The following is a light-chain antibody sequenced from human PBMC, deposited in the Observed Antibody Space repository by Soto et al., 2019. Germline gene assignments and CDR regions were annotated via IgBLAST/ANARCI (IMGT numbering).Light chain of an antibody. Sequence: DIQMTQSPSSLAASVGDRVTISCRASQGIANYLAWYQQKPGKVPKLLIFGASTLQSGVSSRFTGSGSGTDFTLTISSLQPDDVATYYCQNYNWVPFTFGPGTKVDIK. CDR3: QNYNWVPFT. CDR1: QGIANY. V-gene: IGKV1-27*01. CDR2: GAS. J-gene: IGKJ3*01.